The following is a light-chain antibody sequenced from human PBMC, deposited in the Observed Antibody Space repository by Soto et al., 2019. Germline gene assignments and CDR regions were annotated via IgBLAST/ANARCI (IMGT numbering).Light chain of an antibody. CDR1: SSDVGGYNY. V-gene: IGLV2-14*01. Sequence: QSALTQPASVSGSPGQSITISCTGTSSDVGGYNYVSWYQQHPGKAPKLMIYEVTNRPSGVSNRFSGSKSGNTASLTISVLQAEDEADYYCSSYTSSSPVVLGGGTKRTVL. CDR2: EVT. J-gene: IGLJ2*01. CDR3: SSYTSSSPVV.